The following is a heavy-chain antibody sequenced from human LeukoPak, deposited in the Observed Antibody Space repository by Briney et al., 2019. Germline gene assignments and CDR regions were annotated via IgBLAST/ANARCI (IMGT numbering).Heavy chain of an antibody. CDR2: IFYTGST. Sequence: SETLSLTCTVSGDSISHYYWTWMRQPPGMGLEWIGYIFYTGSTNYYPSLNSRVTMSLDTSKNQFSLKLSSVTAADTAVYYCARDSKQRVRDYYYYYMDVWGKGTTVTVSS. J-gene: IGHJ6*03. D-gene: IGHD6-25*01. CDR3: ARDSKQRVRDYYYYYMDV. CDR1: GDSISHYY. V-gene: IGHV4-59*01.